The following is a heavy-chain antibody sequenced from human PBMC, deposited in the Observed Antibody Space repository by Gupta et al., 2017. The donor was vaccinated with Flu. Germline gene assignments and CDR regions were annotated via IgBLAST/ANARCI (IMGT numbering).Heavy chain of an antibody. D-gene: IGHD4-17*01. CDR3: ARGRGSDYGDFCDY. J-gene: IGHJ4*02. Sequence: QVQLQESGPGLVKPSQTLSLTCTVSGGSISSGGYFWNWIRHHPGKALEWIGYIKTGGTTYYNPYLESRGTMAADTSKNQFSLKLCSVTAADTADEDGARGRGSDYGDFCDYWGQGARGTVSS. V-gene: IGHV4-31*03. CDR1: GGSISSGGYF. CDR2: IKTGGTT.